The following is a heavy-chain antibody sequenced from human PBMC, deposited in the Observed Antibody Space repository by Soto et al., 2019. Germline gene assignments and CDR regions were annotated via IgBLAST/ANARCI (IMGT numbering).Heavy chain of an antibody. D-gene: IGHD2-15*01. J-gene: IGHJ1*01. CDR1: GYTLTELS. CDR3: ATDVKGYCSGGSCRQMDFQH. Sequence: ASVKVSCKVSGYTLTELSMHWVRQAPGKGLEWMGGFDPEDGETIYAQKFQGRVTMTEDTSTDTAYMELSSLRSEDTAVYYCATDVKGYCSGGSCRQMDFQHWGQGTLVTVSS. CDR2: FDPEDGET. V-gene: IGHV1-24*01.